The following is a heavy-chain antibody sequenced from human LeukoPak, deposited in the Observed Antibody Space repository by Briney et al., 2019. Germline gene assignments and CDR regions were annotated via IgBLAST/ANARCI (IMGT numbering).Heavy chain of an antibody. V-gene: IGHV4-59*01. CDR1: GGSISSYC. CDR2: VYYSGST. CDR3: ARGFREEREVSTRLFDP. Sequence: SETLSLTCTVSGGSISSYCWSWIRQPPGKGLEWIGYVYYSGSTNYNPSLKSRVTISVDTSKNQFSLRLSSVTAADTAVYYCARGFREEREVSTRLFDPWGQGTLVTVSS. J-gene: IGHJ5*02. D-gene: IGHD3-10*01.